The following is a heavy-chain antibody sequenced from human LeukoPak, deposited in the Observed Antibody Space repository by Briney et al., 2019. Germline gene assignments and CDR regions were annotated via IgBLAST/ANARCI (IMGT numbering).Heavy chain of an antibody. J-gene: IGHJ4*02. Sequence: ASVKVSCKASGYTFTSYGISWVRQAPGLGLEWMGWISAYNGNTNYAQKLQGRVTMTTDTSTSTAYMELRSLRSDDTAVYYCARVPPLLWFGESLSFDYWGQGTLVTVSS. CDR3: ARVPPLLWFGESLSFDY. CDR1: GYTFTSYG. V-gene: IGHV1-18*01. CDR2: ISAYNGNT. D-gene: IGHD3-10*01.